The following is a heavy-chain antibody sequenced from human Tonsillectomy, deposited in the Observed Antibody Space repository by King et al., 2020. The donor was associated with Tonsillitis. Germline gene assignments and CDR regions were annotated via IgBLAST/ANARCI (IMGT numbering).Heavy chain of an antibody. CDR3: ARERLYSSGWGIDY. CDR2: LYYDASRE. D-gene: IGHD6-19*01. CDR1: GLAFSRYG. V-gene: IGHV3-33*01. Sequence: VQLVESGGGVVQPGRSLRLSCAASGLAFSRYGMHWVRQAPGKGLGWVAVLYYDASRENYADSVKGRFTISRDNSTNTLYLQMSSLRAEDTAVYYCARERLYSSGWGIDYWGQGSLVTVSS. J-gene: IGHJ4*02.